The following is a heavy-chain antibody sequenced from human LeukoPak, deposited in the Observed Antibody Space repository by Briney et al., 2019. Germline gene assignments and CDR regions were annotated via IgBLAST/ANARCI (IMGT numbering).Heavy chain of an antibody. CDR1: GGSFSGYY. CDR3: ARGGRAIVRGVSVDY. CDR2: INHSGST. D-gene: IGHD3-10*01. Sequence: SETLSLTCAVYGGSFSGYYWSWIRQPPGKGLEWIGEINHSGSTNYNPSLKSRVTIPVDTSTNQFSLKRSSVTAADTAVYYCARGGRAIVRGVSVDYWGQGTLVTVSS. J-gene: IGHJ4*02. V-gene: IGHV4-34*01.